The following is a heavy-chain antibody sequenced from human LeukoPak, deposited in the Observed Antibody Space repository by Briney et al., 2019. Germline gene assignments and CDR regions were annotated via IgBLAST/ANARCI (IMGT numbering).Heavy chain of an antibody. D-gene: IGHD4-23*01. CDR2: IYPGDSDT. CDR1: GYSFTSYW. V-gene: IGHV5-51*01. J-gene: IGHJ3*02. CDR3: ALEDTLRWSGNAFDI. Sequence: GESLKISCKGSGYSFTSYWIGWVRQMPGKGLEWMGIIYPGDSDTRYSPSFQGQVTISADKSISTAYLQWSSLKGSDTAMYYCALEDTLRWSGNAFDIWGQGTMVTVSS.